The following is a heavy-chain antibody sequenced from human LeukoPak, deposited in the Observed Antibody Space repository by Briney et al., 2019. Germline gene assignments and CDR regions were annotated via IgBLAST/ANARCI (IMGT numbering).Heavy chain of an antibody. Sequence: GGSLSLSCAASGFAFSTYWMDWVRQAPGKGLEWVGNINQDGSVKHYVDSVRGRFTISRDNARNSVYLQMSALRVEDTAVYYCTRDFAFWGQGSLVTASS. D-gene: IGHD2-21*01. V-gene: IGHV3-7*01. J-gene: IGHJ4*02. CDR1: GFAFSTYW. CDR3: TRDFAF. CDR2: INQDGSVK.